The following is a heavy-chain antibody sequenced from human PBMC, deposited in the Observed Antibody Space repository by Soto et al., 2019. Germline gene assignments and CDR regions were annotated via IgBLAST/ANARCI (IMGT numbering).Heavy chain of an antibody. J-gene: IGHJ5*02. V-gene: IGHV4-59*01. Sequence: SETLSLTCTVSCDSISSYYWSWIRQPPGKGLEWIGYVYYSGRNDYSPSLESRVAMSVDMSKNQVSLNLSSVTAADTAVYYCARTLKPTRNTDTNWFDPWGQGTLVTVSS. CDR1: CDSISSYY. CDR2: VYYSGRN. CDR3: ARTLKPTRNTDTNWFDP. D-gene: IGHD1-1*01.